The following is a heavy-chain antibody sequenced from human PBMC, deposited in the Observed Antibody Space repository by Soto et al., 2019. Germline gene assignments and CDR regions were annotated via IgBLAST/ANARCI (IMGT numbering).Heavy chain of an antibody. CDR3: TSGRPLPSTITVDEPLDI. V-gene: IGHV3-30*03. J-gene: IGHJ3*02. CDR1: GFTFSNYV. D-gene: IGHD4-17*01. Sequence: QVQLVESGGGVVQPGTSLTLSCAASGFTFSNYVMHWVRQAPGKGLEWVAAMSFDGTRYYADSVKGRSTISRDSARNTVFLQTSGLRVDDTAVYYCTSGRPLPSTITVDEPLDIGGQGTTVTVSS. CDR2: MSFDGTR.